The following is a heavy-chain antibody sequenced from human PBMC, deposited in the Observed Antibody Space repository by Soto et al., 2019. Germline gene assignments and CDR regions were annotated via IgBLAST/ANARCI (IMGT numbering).Heavy chain of an antibody. D-gene: IGHD2-2*01. J-gene: IGHJ4*02. CDR2: VSINATTT. CDR3: ARTPKYCTSTNCYVMAFDS. V-gene: IGHV3-74*01. CDR1: GFTFTNYW. Sequence: ELLLVESGGGLVQPGGSLRLSCTASGFTFTNYWMHWVRQAPGKGLVWVSRVSINATTTSYADSVKGRFSISRDNAKNTLYLQMNNLRVEDTAIYYCARTPKYCTSTNCYVMAFDSWGQGALVTVSS.